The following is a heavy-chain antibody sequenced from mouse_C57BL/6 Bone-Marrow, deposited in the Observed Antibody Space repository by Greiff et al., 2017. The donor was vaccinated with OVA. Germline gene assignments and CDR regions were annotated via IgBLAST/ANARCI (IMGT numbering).Heavy chain of an antibody. V-gene: IGHV1-42*01. CDR3: ATGFFAY. CDR1: GYSFTGYY. CDR2: INPSTGGT. Sequence: VQLQQSGPELVKPGASVKISCKASGYSFTGYYMNWVKQSPEKSLEWIGEINPSTGGTTYNQKFKAKATLTVDKSSSTAYMQLESLTSEDSAVYYCATGFFAYWGQGTLVTVSA. J-gene: IGHJ3*01. D-gene: IGHD4-1*01.